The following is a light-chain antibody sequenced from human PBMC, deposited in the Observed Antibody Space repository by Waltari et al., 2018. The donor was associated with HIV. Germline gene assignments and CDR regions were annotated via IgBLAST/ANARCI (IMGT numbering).Light chain of an antibody. J-gene: IGLJ3*02. Sequence: QSALTQPASVSESLGQSITISCPGGGSDVGNFKFVSWYQQRPGKAPRLMIYDDLKRPSGVSTRFSASKSGNTASLTISGLQVEDEADYYCCSYGGDNTFVFGGGTTVTVL. CDR2: DDL. CDR3: CSYGGDNTFV. V-gene: IGLV2-23*02. CDR1: GSDVGNFKF.